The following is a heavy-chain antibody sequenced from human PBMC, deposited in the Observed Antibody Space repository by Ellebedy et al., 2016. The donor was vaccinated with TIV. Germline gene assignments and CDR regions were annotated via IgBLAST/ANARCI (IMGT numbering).Heavy chain of an antibody. J-gene: IGHJ5*02. CDR3: ARDVAGFDP. CDR1: GYTFTGYY. CDR2: INPSGGTT. V-gene: IGHV1-46*01. D-gene: IGHD2-15*01. Sequence: ASVKVSCKASGYTFTGYYMQWVRQAPGQGLEWMGIINPSGGTTSYAQKFQGRVTMTRDTSTSTVYMELSSLRYDDTAVYYCARDVAGFDPWGQGTLVTVSS.